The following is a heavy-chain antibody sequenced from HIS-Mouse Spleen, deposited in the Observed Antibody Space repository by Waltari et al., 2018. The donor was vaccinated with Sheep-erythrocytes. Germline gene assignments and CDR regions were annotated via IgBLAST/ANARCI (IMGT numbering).Heavy chain of an antibody. CDR3: AKRYSGSYYYYYYYGMDV. Sequence: LEWVAVISYDGSNKYYADSVKGRFTISRDNSKNTLYLQTNSLRAEDTAVYYCAKRYSGSYYYYYYYGMDVWGQGTTVTVSS. J-gene: IGHJ6*02. CDR2: ISYDGSNK. V-gene: IGHV3-30*18. D-gene: IGHD1-26*01.